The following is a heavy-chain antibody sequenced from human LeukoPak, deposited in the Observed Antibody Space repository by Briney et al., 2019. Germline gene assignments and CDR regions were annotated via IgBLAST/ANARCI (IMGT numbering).Heavy chain of an antibody. CDR3: AKGQQGGAGSGRFDY. CDR2: ISFDGAYR. D-gene: IGHD3-10*01. V-gene: IGHV3-30*04. Sequence: GGSLRLSCAASGFTSSAIHWVRQSPGKGLEWLAIISFDGAYRYYADSVKGRFTISRDISKNTFYLQMSSLTADDAALYYCAKGQQGGAGSGRFDYWGQGTLVTVSS. J-gene: IGHJ4*02. CDR1: GFTSSA.